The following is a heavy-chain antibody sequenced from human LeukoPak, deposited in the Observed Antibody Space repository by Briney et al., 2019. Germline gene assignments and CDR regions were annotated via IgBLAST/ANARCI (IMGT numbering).Heavy chain of an antibody. V-gene: IGHV3-23*01. J-gene: IGHJ4*02. D-gene: IGHD3-3*01. CDR2: ISGSGGST. Sequence: GGSLRLSCAASGFTFSSYAMSWVRQAPGKGLEWVSAISGSGGSTYYADSVKGRFTISRDNSKNTLNLQMNSLRAEDTAVYYCAKDPYYDFWSGYYFFDYWGQGTLVTVSS. CDR1: GFTFSSYA. CDR3: AKDPYYDFWSGYYFFDY.